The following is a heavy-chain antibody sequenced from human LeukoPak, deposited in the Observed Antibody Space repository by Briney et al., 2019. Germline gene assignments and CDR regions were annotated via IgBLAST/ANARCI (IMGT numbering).Heavy chain of an antibody. CDR3: ASSYYYGSGSYYYYYYMDV. CDR1: GYTFTSYY. J-gene: IGHJ6*03. D-gene: IGHD3-10*01. Sequence: SVKVSCKASGYTFTSYYMHWVRQVPGQGLEWMGGIIPIFGTANYAQKFQGRVTITADESTSTAYMELSSLRSEDTAVYYCASSYYYGSGSYYYYYYMDVWGKGTTVTISS. V-gene: IGHV1-69*13. CDR2: IIPIFGTA.